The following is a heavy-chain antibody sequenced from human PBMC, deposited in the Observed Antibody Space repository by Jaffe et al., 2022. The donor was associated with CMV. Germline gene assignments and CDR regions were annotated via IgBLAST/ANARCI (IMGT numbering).Heavy chain of an antibody. Sequence: QVQLQESGPGLVKPSETLSLTCTVSGGSISSYYWSWIRQPPGKGLEWIGYIYYSGSTNYNPSLKSRVTISVDTSKNQFSLKLSSVTAADTAVYYCAREGKYCSGGSCYSHAFDIWGQGTMVTVSS. CDR2: IYYSGST. CDR1: GGSISSYY. D-gene: IGHD2-15*01. V-gene: IGHV4-59*12. CDR3: AREGKYCSGGSCYSHAFDI. J-gene: IGHJ3*02.